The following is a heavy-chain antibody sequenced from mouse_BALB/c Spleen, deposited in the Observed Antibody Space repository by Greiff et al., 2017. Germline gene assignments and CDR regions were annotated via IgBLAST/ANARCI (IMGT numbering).Heavy chain of an antibody. J-gene: IGHJ1*01. D-gene: IGHD1-1*01. V-gene: IGHV5-9-3*01. CDR3: ARERDYGSGRYFDV. Sequence: EVQGVESGGGLVKPGGSLKLSCAASGFTFSSYAMSWVRQTPEKRLEWVATISSGGSYTYYPDSVKGRFTISRDNAKNTLYLQMSSLRSEDTAMYYCARERDYGSGRYFDVWGAGTTVTVSS. CDR2: ISSGGSYT. CDR1: GFTFSSYA.